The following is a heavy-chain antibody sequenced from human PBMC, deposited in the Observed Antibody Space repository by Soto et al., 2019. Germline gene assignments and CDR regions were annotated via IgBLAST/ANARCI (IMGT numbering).Heavy chain of an antibody. V-gene: IGHV3-48*03. CDR3: ARGLRNYYDRSGLHY. CDR2: ISYTGSTI. Sequence: VGSLRLSCVGSEFTFSNYEMNWVRQAPGKGLEWVSYISYTGSTIYYADSVRGRFTISRDNSKNSLYLQMNSLRAEDTAVYYCARGLRNYYDRSGLHYWGQGTLVTVSS. CDR1: EFTFSNYE. J-gene: IGHJ4*02. D-gene: IGHD3-22*01.